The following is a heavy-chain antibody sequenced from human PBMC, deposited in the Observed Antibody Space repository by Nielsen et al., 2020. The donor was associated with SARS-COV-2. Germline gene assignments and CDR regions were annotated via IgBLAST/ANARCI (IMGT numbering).Heavy chain of an antibody. J-gene: IGHJ6*02. D-gene: IGHD5-18*01. CDR3: ARDRYSYGYHYYYGMDV. CDR1: GFTFSSYA. CDR2: ISGSGGST. Sequence: GGSLRLSCAASGFTFSSYAMSWVRQAPGKGLEWVSAISGSGGSTYYADSVKGRFTISRDNSKNTLYLQMNSLRAEDTAVYYCARDRYSYGYHYYYGMDVWGQGTTVTVSS. V-gene: IGHV3-23*01.